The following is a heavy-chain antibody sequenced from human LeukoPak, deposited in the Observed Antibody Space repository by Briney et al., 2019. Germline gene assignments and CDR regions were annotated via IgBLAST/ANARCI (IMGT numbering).Heavy chain of an antibody. CDR1: GYTFNDYY. CDR2: VDPGDGET. D-gene: IGHD3-3*01. CDR3: ATSIFGVVVSGFFAI. J-gene: IGHJ3*02. V-gene: IGHV1-69-2*01. Sequence: GASVKVSCKASGYTFNDYYIHWVRQAPGKGPEWMGRVDPGDGETRYADKFQGRLSITADRSTDTAYMEMTTLRSDDTAVYYCATSIFGVVVSGFFAIWGQGTMVIVSS.